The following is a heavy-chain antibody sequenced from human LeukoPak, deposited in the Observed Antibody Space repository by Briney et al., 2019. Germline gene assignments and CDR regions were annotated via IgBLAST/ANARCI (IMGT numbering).Heavy chain of an antibody. CDR1: GFTFSSYA. D-gene: IGHD6-19*01. CDR2: ISGSGGST. V-gene: IGHV3-23*01. J-gene: IGHJ4*02. Sequence: GGSLRLSCAASGFTFSSYAMSWVRQAPGKGLEWVSAISGSGGSTYYADSVKGRFTISRDNSKNTLYLQMNSLRAEDTAVYYCARSYSSGWYLPKYYFDYWGQGTLVTVSS. CDR3: ARSYSSGWYLPKYYFDY.